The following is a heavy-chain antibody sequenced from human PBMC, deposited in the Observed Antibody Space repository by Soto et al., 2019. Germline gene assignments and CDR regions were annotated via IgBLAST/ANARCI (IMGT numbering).Heavy chain of an antibody. D-gene: IGHD2-2*01. CDR2: IKQDGSEK. V-gene: IGHV3-7*01. J-gene: IGHJ4*02. Sequence: GGSLRLSCAASGFTFSSYWMSWVRQAPGTGLEWVANIKQDGSEKYYADSVKGRFTISRDNSKNTLYLQMNSLRAEDTAVYYCARGEDADFDYWGQGTLVTVSS. CDR3: ARGEDADFDY. CDR1: GFTFSSYW.